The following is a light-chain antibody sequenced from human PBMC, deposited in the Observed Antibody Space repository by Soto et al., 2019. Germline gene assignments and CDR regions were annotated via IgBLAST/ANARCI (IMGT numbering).Light chain of an antibody. CDR1: QSVGSSY. CDR2: SAS. J-gene: IGKJ1*01. CDR3: HQYNHWLTWT. V-gene: IGKV3-15*01. Sequence: EIVLTQSPGALSLSPGERPTLSCRASQSVGSSYLAWYQQKPRQAXXLLIYSASTRATGIPARFSGSGCGTEYTLTTSGLQSPDYAVYYCHQYNHWLTWTFGQGTKVDIK.